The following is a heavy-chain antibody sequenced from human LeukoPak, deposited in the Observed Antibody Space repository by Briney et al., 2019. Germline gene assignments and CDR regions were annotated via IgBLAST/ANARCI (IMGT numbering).Heavy chain of an antibody. J-gene: IGHJ4*02. D-gene: IGHD3-10*01. CDR3: ARDLVRGTSDY. CDR2: ISSSSSYT. Sequence: PGGSLRLSCAASGFTFSDYYMSWIRQAPGKGLEWVSYISSSSSYTNYADSVKGRFTISRDNAKNSPYLEMNSLRSEDTAVYYCARDLVRGTSDYWGQGTLVTVSS. V-gene: IGHV3-11*06. CDR1: GFTFSDYY.